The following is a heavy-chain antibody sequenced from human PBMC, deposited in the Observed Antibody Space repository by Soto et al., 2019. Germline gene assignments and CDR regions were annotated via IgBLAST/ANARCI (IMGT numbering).Heavy chain of an antibody. CDR2: IGTAGDT. J-gene: IGHJ4*02. CDR1: GFTFSSYD. V-gene: IGHV3-13*01. D-gene: IGHD5-12*01. CDR3: ARKGLRGNFDY. Sequence: EVQLVESGGGLVQPGGSLRLSCAASGFTFSSYDMHWVRQATGKGLEWVSAIGTAGDTYYPGSVKGRFTISRENAKNSLYLQMNSLRAGDTAVYYCARKGLRGNFDYWGQGTLVTVSS.